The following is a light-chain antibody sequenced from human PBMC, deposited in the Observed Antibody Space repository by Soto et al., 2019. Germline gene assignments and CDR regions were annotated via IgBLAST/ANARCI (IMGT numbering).Light chain of an antibody. J-gene: IGKJ4*01. CDR3: QQRNALPLT. V-gene: IGKV3-11*01. Sequence: EIVLTQSPATLSLSLGETATLSCRASQSVRIYLAWYQQRPGQAPRLLVYDASKRATGIPARFSGSGSGTDFSLTISNLEPEDFAVYYCQQRNALPLTFGGGTKGEIK. CDR2: DAS. CDR1: QSVRIY.